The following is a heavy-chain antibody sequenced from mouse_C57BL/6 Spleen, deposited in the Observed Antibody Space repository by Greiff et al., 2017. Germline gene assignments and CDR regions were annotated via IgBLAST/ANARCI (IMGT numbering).Heavy chain of an antibody. CDR1: GYAFSSSW. D-gene: IGHD1-1*01. CDR2: IYPGDGDT. J-gene: IGHJ4*01. V-gene: IGHV1-82*01. CDR3: ARYSLRGYAMDY. Sequence: VQLQQSGPELVKPGASVKISCKASGYAFSSSWMNWVKQRPGKGLEWIGRIYPGDGDTNYNGKFKGKATLTADKSSSTAYLQLSSLTSEDSAVYFCARYSLRGYAMDYWGQGTSVTVSS.